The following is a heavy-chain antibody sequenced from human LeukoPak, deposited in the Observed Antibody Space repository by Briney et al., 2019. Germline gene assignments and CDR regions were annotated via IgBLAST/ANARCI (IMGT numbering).Heavy chain of an antibody. CDR2: IYYSGST. CDR3: ARQGWASFYYYGVDV. CDR1: GGSISSNSYY. J-gene: IGHJ6*02. D-gene: IGHD6-19*01. V-gene: IGHV4-39*01. Sequence: PSETLSLTCTVSGGSISSNSYYWGWIRQPPGKGLEWIGSIYYSGSTYYDSSLKSRVTISVDTSKNQFSLKLSSVTAADTAVNYCARQGWASFYYYGVDVWGQGTPVTVSS.